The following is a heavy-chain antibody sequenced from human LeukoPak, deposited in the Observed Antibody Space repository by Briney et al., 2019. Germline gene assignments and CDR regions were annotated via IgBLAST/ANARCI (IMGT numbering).Heavy chain of an antibody. Sequence: ASVKVSCKASGGTFSSYAISWVRQAPGQGLEWMGWINPNSGGTNYAQKFQGRVTMTRDTSISTAYMELSRLRSDDTAVYYCARDLLGPLDYWGQGTLVTVSS. V-gene: IGHV1-2*02. CDR3: ARDLLGPLDY. CDR2: INPNSGGT. D-gene: IGHD3-16*01. J-gene: IGHJ4*02. CDR1: GGTFSSYA.